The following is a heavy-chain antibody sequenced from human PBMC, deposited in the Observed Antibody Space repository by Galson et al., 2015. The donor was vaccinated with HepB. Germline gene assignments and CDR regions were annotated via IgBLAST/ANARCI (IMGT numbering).Heavy chain of an antibody. D-gene: IGHD6-19*01. CDR2: ISFDGSSK. CDR1: GDIFSAHT. Sequence: SLRLSCAASGDIFSAHTIHWVRQAPGKGLEWVAVISFDGSSKFYADSVKGRFTISRDNSRNTLYLQMDSLRTEDTAVYYCGRDPPGGGWSGENWGQGTLVTVSS. V-gene: IGHV3-30-3*01. J-gene: IGHJ4*02. CDR3: GRDPPGGGWSGEN.